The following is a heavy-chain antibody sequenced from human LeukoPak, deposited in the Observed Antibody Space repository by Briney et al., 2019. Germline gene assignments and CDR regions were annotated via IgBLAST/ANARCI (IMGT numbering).Heavy chain of an antibody. CDR1: GFTFSDYY. D-gene: IGHD3-10*01. J-gene: IGHJ4*02. V-gene: IGHV3-11*01. CDR2: ISSSGSTI. Sequence: GGSLRLSCAAPGFTFSDYYISWIRQAPGKGLEWVSYISSSGSTIYYADSVKGRFTISRDNAKNSLYLQMNSLRAEDTAVYYCASTIGWFRELFTSDYWGQGTLVTVSS. CDR3: ASTIGWFRELFTSDY.